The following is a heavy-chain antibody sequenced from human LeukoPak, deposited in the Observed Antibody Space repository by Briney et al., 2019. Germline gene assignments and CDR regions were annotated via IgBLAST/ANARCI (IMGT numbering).Heavy chain of an antibody. J-gene: IGHJ3*02. CDR1: GFTFDDYA. D-gene: IGHD3-22*01. CDR2: ISGDGGST. CDR3: ANDYPPDRGYYHSAFDI. V-gene: IGHV3-43*02. Sequence: GGSLRLSCAASGFTFDDYAMHWVRQAPGKGLEWVSLISGDGGSTYYADSVKGRFTISRDNSKNSLYLQMNSLRTEDTALYYFANDYPPDRGYYHSAFDIWGQGTMVTVSS.